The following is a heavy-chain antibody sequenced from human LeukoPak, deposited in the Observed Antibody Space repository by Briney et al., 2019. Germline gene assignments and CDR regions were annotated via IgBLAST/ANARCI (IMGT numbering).Heavy chain of an antibody. V-gene: IGHV1-46*01. Sequence: ASVKVSCKTSGYTFTSYFIHWVRQAPGQGLEWMGIINPSGASTSYAQRFQGRVTMTRDMSTSTVYMELSNLRSEDTAVYYCARETPGTGAFDYWGQGTLVTVSS. CDR3: ARETPGTGAFDY. CDR1: GYTFTSYF. CDR2: INPSGAST. D-gene: IGHD3/OR15-3a*01. J-gene: IGHJ4*02.